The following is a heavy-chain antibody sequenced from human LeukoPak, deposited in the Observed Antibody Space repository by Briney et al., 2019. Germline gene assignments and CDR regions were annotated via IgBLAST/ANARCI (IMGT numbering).Heavy chain of an antibody. D-gene: IGHD6-19*01. J-gene: IGHJ4*02. CDR1: GYTFTSYD. CDR2: ISAYNGNT. CDR3: ARDQVIAVAGTGVDY. Sequence: ASVKVSCKASGYTFTSYDINWVRQATGQGLEWMGWISAYNGNTNYAQKLQGRVTMTTDTSTSTAYMELRSLRSDDTAVYYCARDQVIAVAGTGVDYWGQGTLVTVSS. V-gene: IGHV1-18*01.